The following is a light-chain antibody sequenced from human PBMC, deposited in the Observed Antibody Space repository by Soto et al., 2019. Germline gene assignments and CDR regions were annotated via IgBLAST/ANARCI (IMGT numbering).Light chain of an antibody. Sequence: EIVLMQSPGPLSLSPGERATLSCRASQTMTRAYVAWYQQKPGQAPRLLIDAASYRATGISDKFRGSGSGTDFSLTISRLEPEDSAVYYCHQYHSPPQTFGQGTKVEIK. CDR2: AAS. J-gene: IGKJ2*01. CDR3: HQYHSPPQT. V-gene: IGKV3-20*01. CDR1: QTMTRAY.